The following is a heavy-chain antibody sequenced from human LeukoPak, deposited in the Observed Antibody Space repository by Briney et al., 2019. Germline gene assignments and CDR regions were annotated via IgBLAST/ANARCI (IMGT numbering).Heavy chain of an antibody. CDR2: INDSGSA. V-gene: IGHV4-34*01. CDR3: ARVHSGWYHY. Sequence: SETLSLTCAVYGGSFSGYYWSWIRQPPGKGLEWIGEINDSGSADYNPSLKSRVTISVDTSKNQFSLKLSSVTAADTAVYYCARVHSGWYHYWGQGTLVTVSS. D-gene: IGHD6-19*01. CDR1: GGSFSGYY. J-gene: IGHJ4*02.